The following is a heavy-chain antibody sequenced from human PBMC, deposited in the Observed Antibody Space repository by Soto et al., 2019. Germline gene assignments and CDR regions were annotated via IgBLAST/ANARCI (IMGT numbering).Heavy chain of an antibody. CDR3: ARDLVVGARRAFDI. V-gene: IGHV1-69*13. CDR1: GGTFSSYA. D-gene: IGHD1-26*01. Sequence: SVKVSCKASGGTFSSYAISWVRQAPGQGLEWMGGIIPIFGTANYAQKFQGRVTITADESTSTAYMELSSLRSEDTAVYYCARDLVVGARRAFDIWGQGTMVTVSS. CDR2: IIPIFGTA. J-gene: IGHJ3*02.